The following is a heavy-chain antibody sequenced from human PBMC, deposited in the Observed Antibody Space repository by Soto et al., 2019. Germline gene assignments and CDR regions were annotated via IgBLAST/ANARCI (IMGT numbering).Heavy chain of an antibody. J-gene: IGHJ6*02. CDR3: XXXXXXXXXXXAMDV. CDR2: IDSDGNNT. Sequence: EVQLVESGGGLVQPGGSLRISCAASGFIFGTRWMHWVRQAPGKGPVWVSRIDSDGNNTKYADSVKGRFIISRDNAKKTXXXXXXXXXXXXXXXXXXXXXXXXXXXXXAMDVWGQGTAVTVSS. V-gene: IGHV3-74*03. CDR1: GFIFGTRW.